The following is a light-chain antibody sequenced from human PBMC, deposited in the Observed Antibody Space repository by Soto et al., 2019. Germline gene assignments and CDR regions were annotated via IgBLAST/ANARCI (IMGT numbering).Light chain of an antibody. CDR2: DAS. CDR3: QQRSNWPGKLT. V-gene: IGKV3-11*01. J-gene: IGKJ4*01. CDR1: QSVSGY. Sequence: EIVLTQSPATLSLSPGERATLSCRASQSVSGYLAWYQQKPGQAPRLLIYDASNRATGIPARFSGSGSGTDFTLTISSLEPEDFALYYCQQRSNWPGKLTFGGGTKVEIK.